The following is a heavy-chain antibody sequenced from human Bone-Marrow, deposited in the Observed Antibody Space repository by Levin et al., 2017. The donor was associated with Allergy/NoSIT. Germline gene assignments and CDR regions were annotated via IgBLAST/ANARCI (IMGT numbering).Heavy chain of an antibody. V-gene: IGHV1-18*01. D-gene: IGHD5-12*01. CDR1: GYTFTSYG. Sequence: ASVKVSCKASGYTFTSYGISWVRQAPGQGLEWMGWISAYNGNTNYAQKLQGRVTMTTDTSTSTAYMELRSLRSDDTAVYYCARVDSTWSGYDPWGDYWGQGTLVTVSS. CDR3: ARVDSTWSGYDPWGDY. J-gene: IGHJ4*02. CDR2: ISAYNGNT.